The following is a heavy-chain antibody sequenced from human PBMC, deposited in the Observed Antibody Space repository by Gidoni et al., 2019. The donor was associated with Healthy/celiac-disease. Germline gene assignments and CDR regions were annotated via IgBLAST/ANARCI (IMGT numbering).Heavy chain of an antibody. CDR1: GFTFSSYA. J-gene: IGHJ4*02. Sequence: QVQLVESGGGVVQPGRSLRLSCAASGFTFSSYAMHWVRQAPGKGLEWVAVISYDGSNKYYADSVKGRFTISRDNSKNTLYLQMNSLRAEDTAVYYCARDALSGWGQGTLVTVSS. CDR3: ARDALSG. CDR2: ISYDGSNK. V-gene: IGHV3-30*04.